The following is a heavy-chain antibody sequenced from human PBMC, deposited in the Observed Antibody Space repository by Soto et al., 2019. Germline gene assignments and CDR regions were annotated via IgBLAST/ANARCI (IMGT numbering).Heavy chain of an antibody. D-gene: IGHD6-13*01. J-gene: IGHJ3*02. V-gene: IGHV4-34*01. CDR3: ARAPPRSSLYGALAFDI. CDR1: GGSFSGYY. CDR2: INHSGST. Sequence: SETLSLTCAVYGGSFSGYYWSWIRQPPGKGQEWIGEINHSGSTNYNPSLKSRVTIAVDTTKNQFSLKLSSVTAADTAVYYCARAPPRSSLYGALAFDIWGQGTMVT.